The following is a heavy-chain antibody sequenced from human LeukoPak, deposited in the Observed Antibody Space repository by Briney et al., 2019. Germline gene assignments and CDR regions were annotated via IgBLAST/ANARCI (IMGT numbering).Heavy chain of an antibody. J-gene: IGHJ4*02. CDR1: GYSSCSGFY. CDR3: VRAPQVQVAGTGDDY. Sequence: PPETLSLTCAVSGYSSCSGFYWGWSRQPPGKGLEWVGSIYHSGNTYYNPSLRSRVTMSVDTSKNQLSLKLSSLTAADTAVYYCVRAPQVQVAGTGDDYWGQGTLVTVSS. V-gene: IGHV4-38-2*01. D-gene: IGHD6-19*01. CDR2: IYHSGNT.